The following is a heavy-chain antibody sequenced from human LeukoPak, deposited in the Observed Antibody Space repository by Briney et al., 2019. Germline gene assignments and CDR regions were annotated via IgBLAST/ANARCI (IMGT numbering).Heavy chain of an antibody. CDR1: GFTFSSYA. V-gene: IGHV3-23*01. J-gene: IGHJ4*02. D-gene: IGHD2-2*01. CDR3: AKGGCSSTSCYRGSPLDY. Sequence: GGSLRLSCAASGFTFSSYAMSWVRQAPGKGLEWVSAISGSGGSTYYADSVKGRFTISRDNSKNTLYLQMNSLRAEDTAVYYCAKGGCSSTSCYRGSPLDYWGQGTLVTVSS. CDR2: ISGSGGST.